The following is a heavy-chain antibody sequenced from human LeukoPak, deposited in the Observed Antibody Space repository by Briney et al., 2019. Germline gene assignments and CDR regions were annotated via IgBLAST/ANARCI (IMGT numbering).Heavy chain of an antibody. D-gene: IGHD1-14*01. Sequence: ASVKVSCKASGGTFSSYAISWVRQAPGQGLEWMGGIIPIFGTANYAQKFQGRVTMTRDTSTSTVYMELSSLRSEDTAVYYCARTGSYLDYWGQGTLVTVSS. J-gene: IGHJ4*02. CDR1: GGTFSSYA. CDR3: ARTGSYLDY. CDR2: IIPIFGTA. V-gene: IGHV1-69*05.